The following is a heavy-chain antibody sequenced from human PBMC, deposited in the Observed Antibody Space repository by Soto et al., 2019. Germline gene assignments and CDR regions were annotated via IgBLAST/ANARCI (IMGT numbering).Heavy chain of an antibody. CDR2: IYRDGTT. J-gene: IGHJ4*02. CDR1: GLTVMSNH. Sequence: GGSLRLSCVASGLTVMSNHMTWVRQAPGKGLEWVSIIYRDGTTYYADSVKGRFTISRDNSKNTLYLQMNSLRAEDTAVYYCAKAALNSSYYYSSWYSNFDYWGQGILVTVSS. V-gene: IGHV3-53*01. D-gene: IGHD6-13*01. CDR3: AKAALNSSYYYSSWYSNFDY.